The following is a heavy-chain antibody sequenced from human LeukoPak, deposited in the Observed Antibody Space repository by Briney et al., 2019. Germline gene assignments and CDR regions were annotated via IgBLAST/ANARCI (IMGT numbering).Heavy chain of an antibody. V-gene: IGHV4-39*01. D-gene: IGHD3-22*01. J-gene: IGHJ4*02. Sequence: SETLSLTCTVSGGSISSSSYYWGWIRQPPGKGLEWIGSIYYSGSTYYNPSLKSRVTISVDTSKNQFSLKLSSATAADTAVYYCASGYYDSSGYYGFDYWGQGTLVTVSS. CDR2: IYYSGST. CDR3: ASGYYDSSGYYGFDY. CDR1: GGSISSSSYY.